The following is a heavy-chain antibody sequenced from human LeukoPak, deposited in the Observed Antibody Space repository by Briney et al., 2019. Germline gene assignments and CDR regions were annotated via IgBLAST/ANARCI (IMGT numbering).Heavy chain of an antibody. J-gene: IGHJ4*02. CDR3: ARGFHYDFWSGSYYFDY. D-gene: IGHD3-3*01. Sequence: GGSLRLSCAASGFTFSIYAMSWVRQAPGKGLEWVGRITNKPKSYNTEYAASVKGRFTISRDDSKNSLYLQMNSLKTEDTAVYYCARGFHYDFWSGSYYFDYWGQGTLVTVSS. V-gene: IGHV3-72*01. CDR1: GFTFSIYA. CDR2: ITNKPKSYNT.